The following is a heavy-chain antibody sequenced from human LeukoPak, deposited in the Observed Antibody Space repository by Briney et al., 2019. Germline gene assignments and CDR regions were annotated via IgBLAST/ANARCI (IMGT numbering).Heavy chain of an antibody. CDR1: GGSFSGYY. CDR2: INHSGST. Sequence: SETLSLTCAVYGGSFSGYYWSWIRQPPGKGLEWIGEINHSGSTNYNPSHKSRVTISVDTSKNQFSLKLSSVTAADTAVYYCARYKSVTTYDYWGQGTLVTVSS. J-gene: IGHJ4*02. V-gene: IGHV4-34*01. CDR3: ARYKSVTTYDY. D-gene: IGHD4-17*01.